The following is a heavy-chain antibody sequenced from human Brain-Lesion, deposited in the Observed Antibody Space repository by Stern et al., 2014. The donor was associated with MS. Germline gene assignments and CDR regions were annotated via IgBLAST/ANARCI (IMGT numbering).Heavy chain of an antibody. CDR1: DGSISSGDYY. CDR2: IYYSGRT. CDR3: ARALQPYYFGTNGA. J-gene: IGHJ5*02. D-gene: IGHD3-10*01. V-gene: IGHV4-30-4*01. Sequence: VQLVESGPGLVKPSQTLSLTCSVSDGSISSGDYYWSWIRQPPGKGLEWIGYIYYSGRTYYNPSLGDTNYNPSLESRVTISVDASKNQFSLKLTSVTAADTAVYYCARALQPYYFGTNGAWGQGTLVTVSS.